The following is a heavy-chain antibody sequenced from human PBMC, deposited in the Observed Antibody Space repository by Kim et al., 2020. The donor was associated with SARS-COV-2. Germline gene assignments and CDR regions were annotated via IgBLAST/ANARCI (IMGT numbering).Heavy chain of an antibody. CDR3: ARQVGGDFDY. Sequence: THYHPALESRVTISVDTSKNQVSLKLSSVTAADTAVYYCARQVGGDFDYWGQGTLVTVSS. D-gene: IGHD4-17*01. J-gene: IGHJ4*02. CDR2: T. V-gene: IGHV4-31*02.